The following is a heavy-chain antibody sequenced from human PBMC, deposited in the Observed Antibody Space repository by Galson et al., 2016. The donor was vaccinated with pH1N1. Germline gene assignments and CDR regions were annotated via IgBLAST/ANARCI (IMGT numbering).Heavy chain of an antibody. D-gene: IGHD4-17*01. V-gene: IGHV1-2*06. CDR2: INPNSGGT. CDR3: ARGGSTVTTDYYYYYYSMDV. CDR1: GYTFTGYY. Sequence: SVKVSCKASGYTFTGYYMHWVRQAPGQGLEWMGRINPNSGGTNYAQKFQGRVTMTRDTSISTAYMELSRLRSDDTAVYYCARGGSTVTTDYYYYYYSMDVGGQGTTVTVSS. J-gene: IGHJ6*02.